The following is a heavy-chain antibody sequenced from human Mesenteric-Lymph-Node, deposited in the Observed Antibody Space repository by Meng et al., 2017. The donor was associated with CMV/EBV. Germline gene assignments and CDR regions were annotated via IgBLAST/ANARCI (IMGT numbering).Heavy chain of an antibody. Sequence: GESLKISCKGSGYNFPSYWIGWVRQSPGKGLESMGIIYPDDSEATYSPSFQGQVTFSVDKSINTAYLQWSSLQASDTAMYYCARLGISSSSVYDFWGQGTLVTVSS. D-gene: IGHD6-6*01. J-gene: IGHJ4*02. CDR1: GYNFPSYW. CDR2: IYPDDSEA. V-gene: IGHV5-51*01. CDR3: ARLGISSSSVYDF.